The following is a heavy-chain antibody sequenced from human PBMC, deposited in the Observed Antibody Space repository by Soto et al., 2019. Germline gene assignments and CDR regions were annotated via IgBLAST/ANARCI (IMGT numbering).Heavy chain of an antibody. CDR1: GLTFSGST. D-gene: IGHD2-15*01. V-gene: IGHV3-73*02. Sequence: EVQLVESGGGLVQPGGSLKLSCAASGLTFSGSTMHWVRQASGKGLEWVGRIRSKANSYAKAYAASVKGRFTISRDDSKNTAYLQMNSLKTEDTAVYYCTSLGLGSVVYWGQGTLVTVAS. J-gene: IGHJ4*02. CDR2: IRSKANSYAK. CDR3: TSLGLGSVVY.